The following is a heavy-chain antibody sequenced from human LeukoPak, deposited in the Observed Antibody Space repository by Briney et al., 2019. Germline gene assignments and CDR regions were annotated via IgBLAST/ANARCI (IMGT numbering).Heavy chain of an antibody. D-gene: IGHD6-13*01. CDR3: ASGDPIASAWGVDY. J-gene: IGHJ4*02. CDR2: INPNSGGT. Sequence: ASVKVSCKASGYTFTGYYIHWVRQAPGQGLEWMGWINPNSGGTNYAQKFQGRVTMTRDTSISTAYMELSRLRSDDTAVYYCASGDPIASAWGVDYWGQGTLVTVSS. V-gene: IGHV1-2*02. CDR1: GYTFTGYY.